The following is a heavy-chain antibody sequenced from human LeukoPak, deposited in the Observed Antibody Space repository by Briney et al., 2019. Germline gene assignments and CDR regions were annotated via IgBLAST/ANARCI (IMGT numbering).Heavy chain of an antibody. CDR1: GFTFDDYA. V-gene: IGHV3-7*01. CDR2: IKQDGSEK. CDR3: ARDSGSLDY. Sequence: GRSLRLSCAASGFTFDDYAMHWVRQAPGKGLEWVANIKQDGSEKYYVDSVKGRFTISRDNAKNSLYLQMNSLRAEDTAVYYCARDSGSLDYWGQGTLVTVSS. J-gene: IGHJ4*02. D-gene: IGHD1-26*01.